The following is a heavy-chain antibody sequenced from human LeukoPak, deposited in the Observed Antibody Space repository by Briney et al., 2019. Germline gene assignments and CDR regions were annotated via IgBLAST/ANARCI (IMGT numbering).Heavy chain of an antibody. V-gene: IGHV1-46*01. J-gene: IGHJ5*02. D-gene: IGHD3-22*01. Sequence: ASVKVSCKASGHTFTSYYMHWVRHAPGQGLEWMGIINPSGGSTSYAQKFQGRVTMTRDMSPSTVYMELSSLRSEDTAVYYCARDREDVIVLDGARYNWFDPWGQGTLVTVSS. CDR1: GHTFTSYY. CDR2: INPSGGST. CDR3: ARDREDVIVLDGARYNWFDP.